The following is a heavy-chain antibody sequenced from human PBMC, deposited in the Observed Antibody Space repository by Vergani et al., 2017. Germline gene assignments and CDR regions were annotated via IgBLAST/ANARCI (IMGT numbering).Heavy chain of an antibody. D-gene: IGHD3-10*01. CDR1: GFTFSDYY. V-gene: IGHV3-11*01. J-gene: IGHJ4*02. CDR3: ARGLGITMVRGVISVLDY. CDR2: ISSSGSTI. Sequence: VQLVESGGGLVQPGGSLRLSCAASGFTFSDYYMSWIRQAPGKGLEWVSYISSSGSTIYYADAVKGRFTISRDNAKNSLYLQMNSLRAEDTAVYYCARGLGITMVRGVISVLDYWGQGTLVTVSS.